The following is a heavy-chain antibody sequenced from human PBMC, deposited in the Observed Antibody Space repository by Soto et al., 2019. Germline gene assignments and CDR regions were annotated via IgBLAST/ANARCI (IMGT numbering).Heavy chain of an antibody. CDR2: FSGSGGNI. J-gene: IGHJ6*02. CDR1: GLAFSTHA. Sequence: EVQLLESGGGLVQPGGSLRLSCVDSGLAFSTHAMSWVRQAPGKGLEWVSTFSGSGGNIYYAESVKGRLTISRDDSKNTLYLQMDSLRVEDTAVYYCAKDPPWTVGPLAMDVWGQGTTVTVSS. V-gene: IGHV3-23*01. D-gene: IGHD1-26*01. CDR3: AKDPPWTVGPLAMDV.